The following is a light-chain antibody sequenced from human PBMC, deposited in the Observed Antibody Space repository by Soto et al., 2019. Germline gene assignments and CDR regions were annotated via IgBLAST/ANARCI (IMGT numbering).Light chain of an antibody. V-gene: IGKV3-20*01. CDR1: QSVISFN. J-gene: IGKJ5*01. CDR2: GAS. Sequence: GERATLSCRASQSVISFNLAWYQQKSGQAPRLLIYGASRRATGIPDRFSGSGSGTEFTLSISRLEPADFAVYYCQQYSSSSITFGQGTRLEIK. CDR3: QQYSSSSIT.